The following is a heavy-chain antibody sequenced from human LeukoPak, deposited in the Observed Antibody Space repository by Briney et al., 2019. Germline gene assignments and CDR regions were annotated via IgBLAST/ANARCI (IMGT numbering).Heavy chain of an antibody. V-gene: IGHV3-30*18. CDR1: GFTFSSHG. CDR3: AKDHPTYYYDSSGYSTIDY. J-gene: IGHJ4*02. Sequence: PGGSLRLSCAASGFTFSSHGMHWVRRAPGKGLEWVAVISYDGSNKYYADSVKGRFTISRDNSKNTLYLQMNSLRAEDTAVYYCAKDHPTYYYDSSGYSTIDYWGQGTLVTVSS. D-gene: IGHD3-22*01. CDR2: ISYDGSNK.